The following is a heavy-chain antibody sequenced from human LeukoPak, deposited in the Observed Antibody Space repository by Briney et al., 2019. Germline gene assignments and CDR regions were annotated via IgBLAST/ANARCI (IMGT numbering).Heavy chain of an antibody. Sequence: GGSLRLSCAASGFTFSSYWMHWVRQAPGKGLVWVSRINSDGSSTTYADSVKGRFTISRDNAKNTLYLQMNSLRAEDTALYYCAKSGYYGSGSYYLPPYYFDYWGQGTLVTVSS. J-gene: IGHJ4*02. CDR1: GFTFSSYW. CDR3: AKSGYYGSGSYYLPPYYFDY. V-gene: IGHV3-74*01. CDR2: INSDGSST. D-gene: IGHD3-10*01.